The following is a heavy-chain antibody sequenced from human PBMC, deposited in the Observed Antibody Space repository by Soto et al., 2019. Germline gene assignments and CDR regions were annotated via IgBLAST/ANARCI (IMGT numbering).Heavy chain of an antibody. Sequence: QVQLVQSGAEVKKPGSSVKVSCKASGGTFSSYAISWVRQAPGQGLEWMGGIIPIFGTANYAQKFQGGVTITADESTRTAYMELSSLRSEDTAVYYCARTRGITIFGVVIGWFDPWGQRTLVTVSS. D-gene: IGHD3-3*01. CDR2: IIPIFGTA. J-gene: IGHJ5*02. CDR1: GGTFSSYA. CDR3: ARTRGITIFGVVIGWFDP. V-gene: IGHV1-69*01.